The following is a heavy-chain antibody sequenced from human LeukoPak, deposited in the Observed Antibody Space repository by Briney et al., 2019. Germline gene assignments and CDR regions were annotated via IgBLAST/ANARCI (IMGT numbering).Heavy chain of an antibody. V-gene: IGHV3-74*01. Sequence: PGGSLRLSCAASGFTFSSSWMHWVRQAPGKGLVWVSRIASDGSDTRYADSVKGRFTISRDNANDTLCLQMNSLRAEDTAVHYCVRGTQIFDFWGQGTLVTVSS. CDR3: VRGTQIFDF. CDR2: IASDGSDT. D-gene: IGHD2-2*01. CDR1: GFTFSSSW. J-gene: IGHJ4*02.